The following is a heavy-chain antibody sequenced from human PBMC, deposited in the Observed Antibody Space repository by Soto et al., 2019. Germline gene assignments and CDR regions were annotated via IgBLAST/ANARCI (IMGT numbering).Heavy chain of an antibody. Sequence: SVKVSCKASGYTFTSYGISWVRQAPGQGLEWMGGIIPIFGTANYAQKFQGRVTITADESTSTAYMELSSLRSEDTAVYYCARAPPSSSWAFDYWGQGTLVTVSS. CDR1: GYTFTSYG. V-gene: IGHV1-69*13. J-gene: IGHJ4*02. D-gene: IGHD6-13*01. CDR3: ARAPPSSSWAFDY. CDR2: IIPIFGTA.